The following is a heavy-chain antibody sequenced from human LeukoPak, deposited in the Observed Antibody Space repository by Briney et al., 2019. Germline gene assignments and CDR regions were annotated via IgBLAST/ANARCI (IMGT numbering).Heavy chain of an antibody. CDR1: GFTFSTYA. Sequence: PGGSLRLSCAASGFTFSTYAMSWVRQAPGKGLEWVSLIGGSDGRTRYADSVKGRFTISRDNSKNTLYLEMNSLRAEDTAVYYCARDWGSTGYDLYDSWGQGTLVTVSS. D-gene: IGHD5-12*01. CDR3: ARDWGSTGYDLYDS. V-gene: IGHV3-23*01. J-gene: IGHJ4*02. CDR2: IGGSDGRT.